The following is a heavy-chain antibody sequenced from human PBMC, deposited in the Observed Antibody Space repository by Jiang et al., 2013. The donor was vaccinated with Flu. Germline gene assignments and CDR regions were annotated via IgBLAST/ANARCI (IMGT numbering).Heavy chain of an antibody. Sequence: AASGFTFSNAWMSWVRQAPGKGLEWVSRIKSKTDGGTTDYAAPVKGRFTISRDDSKNTLYLQMNSLKTEDTAVYYCTTDPLTTVTFDYWGQGTLVTVSS. CDR2: IKSKTDGGTT. J-gene: IGHJ4*02. CDR1: GFTFSNAW. D-gene: IGHD4-17*01. CDR3: TTDPLTTVTFDY. V-gene: IGHV3-15*01.